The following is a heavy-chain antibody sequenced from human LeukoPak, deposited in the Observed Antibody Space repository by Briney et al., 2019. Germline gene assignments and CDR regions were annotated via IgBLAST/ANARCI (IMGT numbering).Heavy chain of an antibody. CDR3: ARWADY. CDR2: ISYDGSNK. CDR1: GFTFSSYA. V-gene: IGHV3-30*04. Sequence: PGGSLRLSCAASGFTFSSYAMHWGRQAPGKGLEWVAVISYDGSNKYYADSVKGRFTISRDNSKNTLYLQMNGLRAEDTAVYYCARWADYWGQGPLVTVSS. J-gene: IGHJ4*02.